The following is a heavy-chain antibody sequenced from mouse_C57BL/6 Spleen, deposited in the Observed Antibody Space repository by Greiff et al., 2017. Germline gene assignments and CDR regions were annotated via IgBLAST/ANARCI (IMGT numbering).Heavy chain of an antibody. J-gene: IGHJ3*01. D-gene: IGHD1-1*01. CDR3: TPYYGSRESLY. CDR1: GYTFTDYE. Sequence: LQESGAELVRPGASVTLSCKASGYTFTDYEMHWVKQTPVHGLEWIGAIDPETGGTAYNQKFKGKAILTADKSSSTAYMELRSLTSEDSAVYYCTPYYGSRESLYWGQGTLVTVSA. CDR2: IDPETGGT. V-gene: IGHV1-15*01.